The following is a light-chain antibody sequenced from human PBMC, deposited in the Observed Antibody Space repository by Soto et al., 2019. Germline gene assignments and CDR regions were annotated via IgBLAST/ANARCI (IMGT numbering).Light chain of an antibody. CDR3: KKYDTVPWM. CDR1: QGIGNY. J-gene: IGKJ1*01. V-gene: IGKV1-27*01. CDR2: GAS. Sequence: DIQMTQSPSSLPASVGDRVTITCRASQGIGNYLVWYQQKPGKVPKLLIYGASILQSGVPSRFSGSGSGTYFTLPLTGLQPEDAAIYYCKKYDTVPWMFGQGTTGEIK.